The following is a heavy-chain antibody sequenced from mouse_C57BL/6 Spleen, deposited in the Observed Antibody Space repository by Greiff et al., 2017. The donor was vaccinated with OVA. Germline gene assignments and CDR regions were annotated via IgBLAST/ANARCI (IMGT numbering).Heavy chain of an antibody. CDR1: GFNIKDDY. CDR2: IDPDNGDT. D-gene: IGHD1-3*01. J-gene: IGHJ3*01. V-gene: IGHV14-4*01. Sequence: EVQLQQSGAELVRPGASVKLSCTASGFNIKDDYMHWVKQRPGQGLEWIGWIDPDNGDTEYVSKFQGKATLTVVPSANPAYLQLSNLTSEDTAVYYCTACDNYYWFAYWGQGTLVTVSA. CDR3: TACDNYYWFAY.